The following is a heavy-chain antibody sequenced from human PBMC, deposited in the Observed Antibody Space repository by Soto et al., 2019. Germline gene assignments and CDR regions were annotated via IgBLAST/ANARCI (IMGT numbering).Heavy chain of an antibody. CDR2: IIPIFGTA. CDR1: GGTFSSYA. Sequence: SVKVSCKXSGGTFSSYAISWVRQAPGQGLEWMGGIIPIFGTANYAQKFQGRVTITADESTSTAYMELSSLRSEDTAVYYCARVISSRYYREYYFDYWGQGTLVTVSS. V-gene: IGHV1-69*13. J-gene: IGHJ4*02. CDR3: ARVISSRYYREYYFDY. D-gene: IGHD3-22*01.